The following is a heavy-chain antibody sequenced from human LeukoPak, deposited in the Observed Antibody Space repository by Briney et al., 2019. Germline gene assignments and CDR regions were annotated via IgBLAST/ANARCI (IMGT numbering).Heavy chain of an antibody. CDR1: GFTFSSYA. Sequence: GGSLRLSCAASGFTFSSYAMSWVRQAPGKGLEWVSAISGSGGSTYYADSVKGRFTISRDNSKNTLYLQMNSLRAEDTAVYYCAKDFRIKGEYSSSWAFDYWGQGTLVTVSS. V-gene: IGHV3-23*01. CDR3: AKDFRIKGEYSSSWAFDY. J-gene: IGHJ4*02. D-gene: IGHD6-13*01. CDR2: ISGSGGST.